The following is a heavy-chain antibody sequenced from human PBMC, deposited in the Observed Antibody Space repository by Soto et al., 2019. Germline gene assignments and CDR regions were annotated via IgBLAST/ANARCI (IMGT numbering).Heavy chain of an antibody. CDR1: GGSISGGGYS. Sequence: PSETLSLTCAVSGGSISGGGYSWSWIRQPPGKGLEWVGYIYHSGSTYYNPSLKSRVTISVDRSKNQFSLKLSSVTAADTAVYYCARAAYSSSSAYSGMDVWGQGTTVTVSS. J-gene: IGHJ6*02. CDR2: IYHSGST. V-gene: IGHV4-30-2*01. CDR3: ARAAYSSSSAYSGMDV. D-gene: IGHD6-6*01.